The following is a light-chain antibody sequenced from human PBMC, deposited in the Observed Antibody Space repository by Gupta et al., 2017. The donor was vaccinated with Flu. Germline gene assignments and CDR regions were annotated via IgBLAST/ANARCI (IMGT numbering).Light chain of an antibody. J-gene: IGLJ2*01. CDR3: CSYAGSYSVI. Sequence: QSALTQPRSVSGSPGQSVTISCTGTSSAVGAYDFVCWYQQHPGKAPKRMIYDVSDWPSGVPDRFSGSKSGNTASLTISGLQAEDEADYCCCSYAGSYSVIFGGGTKLTVL. CDR1: SSAVGAYDF. CDR2: DVS. V-gene: IGLV2-11*01.